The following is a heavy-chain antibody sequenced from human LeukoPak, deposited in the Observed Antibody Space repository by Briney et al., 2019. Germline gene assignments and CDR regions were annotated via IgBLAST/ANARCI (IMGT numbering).Heavy chain of an antibody. V-gene: IGHV1-69*13. D-gene: IGHD3-3*02. J-gene: IGHJ4*02. CDR1: GGTFSSYA. CDR3: ATLAPGFYFDY. Sequence: ASVKVSCKASGGTFSSYAISWVRQAPGQGLEWMGGIIPIFGTANYAQKFQGRVTITADESTSTAYMELSSLRSEDTAVYYCATLAPGFYFDYWGQGTLVTVSS. CDR2: IIPIFGTA.